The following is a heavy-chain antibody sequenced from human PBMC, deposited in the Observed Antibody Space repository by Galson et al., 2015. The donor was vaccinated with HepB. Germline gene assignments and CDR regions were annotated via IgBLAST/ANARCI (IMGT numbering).Heavy chain of an antibody. Sequence: SVKVSCKASGYTFTSYYMHWVRQAPGRGLEWMGIINPSGGSTSYAQKFQGRVTMTRDTSTSTVYMELSSLRSEDTAVYYCARAPIVVVPASPYGMDVWGQGTTVTVSS. J-gene: IGHJ6*02. CDR1: GYTFTSYY. D-gene: IGHD2-2*01. CDR2: INPSGGST. CDR3: ARAPIVVVPASPYGMDV. V-gene: IGHV1-46*01.